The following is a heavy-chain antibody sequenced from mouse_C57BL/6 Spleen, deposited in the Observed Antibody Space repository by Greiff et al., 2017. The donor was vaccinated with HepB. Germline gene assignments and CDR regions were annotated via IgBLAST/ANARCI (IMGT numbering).Heavy chain of an antibody. Sequence: EVQRVESEGGLVQPGSSMKLSCTASGFTFSDYYMAWVRQVPEKGLEWVANINYDGSSTYYLDSLKSRFIISRDNAKNILYLQMSSLKSEDTATYYCARYRDYAMDYWGQGTSVTVSS. CDR3: ARYRDYAMDY. J-gene: IGHJ4*01. CDR1: GFTFSDYY. CDR2: INYDGSST. V-gene: IGHV5-16*01.